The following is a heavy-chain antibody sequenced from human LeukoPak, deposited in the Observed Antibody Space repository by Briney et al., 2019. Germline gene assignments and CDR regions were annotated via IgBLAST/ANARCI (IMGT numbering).Heavy chain of an antibody. Sequence: SETLSLTCTVSGGSISSGSYYWSWIRQPAGKGLEWIGRIYTSGSTNYNPSLKSRVTISVDTSKNQFSLKLSSVTAADTAVYYCARARGGGYDLGNYYMDVWGKGTTVTVSS. CDR2: IYTSGST. V-gene: IGHV4-61*02. CDR3: ARARGGGYDLGNYYMDV. J-gene: IGHJ6*03. CDR1: GGSISSGSYY. D-gene: IGHD3-3*01.